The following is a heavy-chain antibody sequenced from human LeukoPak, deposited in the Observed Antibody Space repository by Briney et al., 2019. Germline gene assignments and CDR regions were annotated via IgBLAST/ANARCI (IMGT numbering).Heavy chain of an antibody. J-gene: IGHJ4*02. Sequence: ASVKVSCKASGYTFTNYYMHRVRQAPGHGPEWMGIINPSTGTTTYTQKFQGRVTLTRDTSTSTAYLDLSSLTSEDTAVYYCASGSKTAFYDDSESQRQYFDYWGQGALVTVSS. CDR1: GYTFTNYY. CDR2: INPSTGTT. D-gene: IGHD3-10*01. CDR3: ASGSKTAFYDDSESQRQYFDY. V-gene: IGHV1-46*01.